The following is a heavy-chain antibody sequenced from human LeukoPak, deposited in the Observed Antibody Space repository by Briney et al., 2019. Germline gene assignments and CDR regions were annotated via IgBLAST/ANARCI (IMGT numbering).Heavy chain of an antibody. CDR1: GFTFSNYW. D-gene: IGHD1-14*01. CDR2: IDQVGSEK. CDR3: ARGTNAYPGSDY. V-gene: IGHV3-7*01. J-gene: IGHJ4*02. Sequence: GSLRLSCAGSGFTFSNYWMNWIRQAPGKGLEWVANIDQVGSEKHFVDSVKGRFSISRDNAKNSVFLEMNSLRAEDSAMYYCARGTNAYPGSDYWGQGTLVTVSS.